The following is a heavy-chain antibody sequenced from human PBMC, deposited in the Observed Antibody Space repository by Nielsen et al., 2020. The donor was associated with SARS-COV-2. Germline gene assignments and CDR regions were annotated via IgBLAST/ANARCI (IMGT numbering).Heavy chain of an antibody. Sequence: GGSLRLSCAASGFTFSSYAMSWVRQAPGKGLEWVSAISGSGGSTYYADSVKGRFTISRDNAKNSLYLQMNSLRAEDTAVYYCARGTSRITIFGVVTRHGMDVWGQGTTVTVSS. CDR1: GFTFSSYA. J-gene: IGHJ6*02. D-gene: IGHD3-3*01. CDR3: ARGTSRITIFGVVTRHGMDV. CDR2: ISGSGGST. V-gene: IGHV3-23*01.